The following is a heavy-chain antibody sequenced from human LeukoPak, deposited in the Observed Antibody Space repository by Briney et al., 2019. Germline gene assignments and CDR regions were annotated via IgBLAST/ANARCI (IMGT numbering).Heavy chain of an antibody. CDR2: IYHSGST. J-gene: IGHJ4*02. V-gene: IGHV4-59*12. CDR3: ARGYSDIVVVPAAL. D-gene: IGHD2-2*01. Sequence: SETLSLTCTVSGGSISSYYWNWIRQPPGKGLEWIGYIYHSGSTYYNPSLKSRVTISVDRSKNQFSLKLSSVTAADTAVYYCARGYSDIVVVPAALWGQGTLVTVSS. CDR1: GGSISSYY.